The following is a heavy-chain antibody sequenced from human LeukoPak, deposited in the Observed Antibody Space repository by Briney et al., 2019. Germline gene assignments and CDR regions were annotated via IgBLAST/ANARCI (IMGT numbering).Heavy chain of an antibody. CDR2: IYYSGST. CDR3: ARSREGFDYTKGGFDY. D-gene: IGHD4-11*01. J-gene: IGHJ4*02. CDR1: GGSISSYY. Sequence: PSETLSLTCTVSGGSISSYYWSWLRQPPGKGLEWIGYIYYSGSTNYNPSLKSRVTISVDTSKNQFSLKLSSVTAADTAVYYCARSREGFDYTKGGFDYWGQGTLVTVSS. V-gene: IGHV4-59*01.